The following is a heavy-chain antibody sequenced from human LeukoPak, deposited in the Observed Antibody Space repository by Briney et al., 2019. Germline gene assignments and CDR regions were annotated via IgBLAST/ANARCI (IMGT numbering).Heavy chain of an antibody. J-gene: IGHJ4*02. Sequence: GGSLRLSCAASGFTFRSYAMSWVRQAPGKGLEWVSAISGSGGNTYDADSLKGRFTISRDNSKNTLYLQMNSLRAEDTALYYCARNFPVPALGTTRQFDYWGQGTLVTVSS. CDR1: GFTFRSYA. CDR3: ARNFPVPALGTTRQFDY. V-gene: IGHV3-23*01. D-gene: IGHD1-7*01. CDR2: ISGSGGNT.